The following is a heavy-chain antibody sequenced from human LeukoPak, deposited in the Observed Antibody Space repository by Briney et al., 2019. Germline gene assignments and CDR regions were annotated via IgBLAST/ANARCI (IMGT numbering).Heavy chain of an antibody. J-gene: IGHJ4*02. CDR3: ARVGYSSSWYVADY. V-gene: IGHV4-34*01. Sequence: NPSETLSLTCAVYGGSFSGYYWSWIRQPPGKGLEWIGEINHSGSTNYNPSLKSRVTISVDTSKNRFSLKLSSVTAADTAVYYCARVGYSSSWYVADYWGQGTLVTVSS. CDR2: INHSGST. CDR1: GGSFSGYY. D-gene: IGHD6-13*01.